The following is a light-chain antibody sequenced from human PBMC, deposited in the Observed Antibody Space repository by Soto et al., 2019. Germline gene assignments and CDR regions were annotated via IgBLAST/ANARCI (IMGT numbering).Light chain of an antibody. V-gene: IGKV3-15*01. CDR3: QQYNNWLTWT. Sequence: EIVMTQSPATLSVSPGERATLSCRASQSVSSNLAWYQQKPGQAPRLLIYGASTRATGIPARFSGSGSWTEFTLTISSLQSEDSAVYYCQQYNNWLTWTFGQGTKVEIK. J-gene: IGKJ1*01. CDR1: QSVSSN. CDR2: GAS.